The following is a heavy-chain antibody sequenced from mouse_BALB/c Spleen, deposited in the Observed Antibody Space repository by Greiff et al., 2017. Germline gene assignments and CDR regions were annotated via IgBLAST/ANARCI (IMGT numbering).Heavy chain of an antibody. CDR2: IRNKANGYTT. D-gene: IGHD2-4*01. CDR3: ARDQGTMIRDWFAY. CDR1: GFTFTDYY. J-gene: IGHJ3*01. V-gene: IGHV7-3*02. Sequence: EVQGVESGGGLVQPGGSLRLSCATSGFTFTDYYMSWVRQPPGKALEWLGFIRNKANGYTTEYSASVKGRFTISRDNSQSILYLQMNTLRAEDSATYYCARDQGTMIRDWFAYWGQGTLVCLC.